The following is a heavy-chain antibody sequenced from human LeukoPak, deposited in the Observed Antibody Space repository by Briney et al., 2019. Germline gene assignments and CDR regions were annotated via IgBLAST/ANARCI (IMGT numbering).Heavy chain of an antibody. CDR3: AGGPPNWGYDY. CDR2: IIPIFGTA. CDR1: GGTFSSYA. D-gene: IGHD7-27*01. V-gene: IGHV1-69*13. Sequence: SVTVSCKASGGTFSSYAISWVRQAPGQGLEWMGGIIPIFGTANYAQKFQGRVTITADESTSTAYMELSSLRSDDTAVYYCAGGPPNWGYDYWGPGTLVTVSS. J-gene: IGHJ4*02.